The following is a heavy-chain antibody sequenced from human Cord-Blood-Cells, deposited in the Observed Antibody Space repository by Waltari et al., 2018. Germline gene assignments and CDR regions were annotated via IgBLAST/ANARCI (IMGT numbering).Heavy chain of an antibody. J-gene: IGHJ4*02. V-gene: IGHV1-46*01. D-gene: IGHD5-12*01. CDR3: ARVDGRDGYNDC. CDR2: INPSGGST. Sequence: VRQAPGQGLEWMGIINPSGGSTSYAQKFQGRVTMTRDTSTSTVYMELSSLRSEDTDVYYCARVDGRDGYNDCWGQGTLVTVSS.